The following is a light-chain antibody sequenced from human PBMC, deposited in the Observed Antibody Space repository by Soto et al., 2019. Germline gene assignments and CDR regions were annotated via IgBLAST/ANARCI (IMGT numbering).Light chain of an antibody. J-gene: IGKJ1*01. CDR2: GAS. CDR3: QQYNNWPPWT. V-gene: IGKV3-15*01. CDR1: QSVSNN. Sequence: DIVLTQSPCTLSLSPGDRATLSCRASQSVSNNYLAWYQQKVGQAPRLLIYGASTRATGIPARFSGSGSGTEFTLTISSLQSEDFAVYYCQQYNNWPPWTFGQGTKVDIK.